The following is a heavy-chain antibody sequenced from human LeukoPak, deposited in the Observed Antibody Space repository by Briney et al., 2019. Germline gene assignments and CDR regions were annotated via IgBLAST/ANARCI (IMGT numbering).Heavy chain of an antibody. Sequence: PSETLSLTCTVSGGSISGYYWNWIRQPAGKGLEWIGRIYSSGSTNYNPSLKGRLTMSADTSKNQFSLKLTSVTAADTAVYYCVRGAYSSGWYSDFDYWSQGTLVTVSS. CDR1: GGSISGYY. CDR2: IYSSGST. V-gene: IGHV4-4*07. CDR3: VRGAYSSGWYSDFDY. J-gene: IGHJ4*02. D-gene: IGHD6-19*01.